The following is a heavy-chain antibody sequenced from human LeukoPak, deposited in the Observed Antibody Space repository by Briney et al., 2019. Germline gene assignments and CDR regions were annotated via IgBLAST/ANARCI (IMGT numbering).Heavy chain of an antibody. CDR2: INPNSGDT. CDR1: GYTFTGYY. Sequence: ASVKVSCMASGYTFTGYYMHWVRQAPGQGLEWMGWINPNSGDTNYGQKLQGRVTMTRDTSISTAYMELSRLRSDDTAVYYCARDLILGSSTSHIFDYWGQGTLVTVSS. D-gene: IGHD2-2*01. V-gene: IGHV1-2*02. CDR3: ARDLILGSSTSHIFDY. J-gene: IGHJ4*02.